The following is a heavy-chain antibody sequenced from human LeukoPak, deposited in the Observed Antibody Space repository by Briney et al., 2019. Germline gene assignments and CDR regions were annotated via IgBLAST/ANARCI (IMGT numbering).Heavy chain of an antibody. CDR1: GGSMSTYF. CDR2: IYYSGST. Sequence: SETLSLTCIVSGGSMSTYFWTWIRQPPGKGLEWIGYIYYSGSTNYNPSLKSRVTMSVDMSKNQLSLKLRSVTAADTAVYYCAYGGNSGTFDVWGQGTMVTVSS. CDR3: AYGGNSGTFDV. J-gene: IGHJ3*01. V-gene: IGHV4-59*01. D-gene: IGHD4-23*01.